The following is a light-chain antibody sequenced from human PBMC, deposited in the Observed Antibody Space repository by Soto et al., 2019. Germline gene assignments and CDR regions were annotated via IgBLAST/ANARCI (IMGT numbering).Light chain of an antibody. Sequence: EKVMTQSPATLSVSPGERATVSCRASQSVGSNLAWYQQKPGQAPRLLIYDASTRATGIPARFSGSGSGTEFTLTISSLQSEDFAVYYCQQFNNWPLSFGGGTKVEIK. V-gene: IGKV3-15*01. CDR2: DAS. CDR3: QQFNNWPLS. CDR1: QSVGSN. J-gene: IGKJ4*01.